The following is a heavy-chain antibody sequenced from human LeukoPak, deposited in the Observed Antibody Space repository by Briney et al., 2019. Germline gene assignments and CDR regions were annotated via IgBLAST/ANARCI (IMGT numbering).Heavy chain of an antibody. CDR1: SGSINSSSYY. CDR3: ARGRIGGPKAPFDY. V-gene: IGHV4-39*07. CDR2: VYYRGST. J-gene: IGHJ4*02. Sequence: SETLSLTCSVSSGSINSSSYYWGWIRQPPGKGLEWIGSVYYRGSTYYNPSLRSRVTISINTSNNQFSLKLSSVTAADTAVYYCARGRIGGPKAPFDYWGQGTLVTVSS. D-gene: IGHD3-16*01.